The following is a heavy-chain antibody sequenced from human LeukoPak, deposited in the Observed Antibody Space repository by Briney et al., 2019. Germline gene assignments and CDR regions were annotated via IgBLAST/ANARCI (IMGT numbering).Heavy chain of an antibody. V-gene: IGHV3-23*01. J-gene: IGHJ4*02. CDR3: AKDVGTSGNYSPSDY. D-gene: IGHD3-10*01. CDR2: IRFSGEST. Sequence: PGGSLRLSCAASGFTFGRHAMNWVRQTPGKGLEWVSAIRFSGESTYYADSVKGRFTISRDNSKNTLYLQMDSLRAEDKAVYYCAKDVGTSGNYSPSDYWGQGTLVTVSS. CDR1: GFTFGRHA.